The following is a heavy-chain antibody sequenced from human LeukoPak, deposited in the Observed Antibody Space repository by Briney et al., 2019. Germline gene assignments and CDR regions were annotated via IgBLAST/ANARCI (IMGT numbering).Heavy chain of an antibody. V-gene: IGHV3-23*01. Sequence: GGSLRLSCAASGFTFSSYAMSWVRQAPGKGLEWVSAISGSGGSTHYADSVKGRFTISRDNSKNTLYLQMNSLRAEDTAVYYCASQEAGEYCSGGSCYSSYYYGMDVWGQGTTVTVSS. CDR2: ISGSGGST. D-gene: IGHD2-15*01. J-gene: IGHJ6*02. CDR1: GFTFSSYA. CDR3: ASQEAGEYCSGGSCYSSYYYGMDV.